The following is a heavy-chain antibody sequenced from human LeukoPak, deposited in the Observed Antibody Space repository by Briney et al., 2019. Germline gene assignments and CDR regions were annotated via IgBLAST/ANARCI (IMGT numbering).Heavy chain of an antibody. CDR1: GFTFDDYA. CDR2: ISWNSGSI. V-gene: IGHV3-9*01. CDR3: AKDRRDGYNRFYYYYYMDV. D-gene: IGHD5-24*01. J-gene: IGHJ6*03. Sequence: GGSLRLSCAASGFTFDDYAMHWVRQAPGKDLEWVSGISWNSGSIGYADSVKGRFTISRDNAKNSLYLQMNSLRAEDTAVYYCAKDRRDGYNRFYYYYYMDVWGKGTTVTVSS.